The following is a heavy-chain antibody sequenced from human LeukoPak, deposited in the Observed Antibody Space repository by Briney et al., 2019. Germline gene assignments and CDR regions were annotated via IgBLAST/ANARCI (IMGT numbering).Heavy chain of an antibody. CDR1: GGSISSYY. CDR2: IYYSGST. V-gene: IGHV4-59*08. D-gene: IGHD6-19*01. CDR3: ARRVVRGSSGPRFDP. Sequence: SETLSLTCTVSGGSISSYYWSWIRQPPGKGLEWIGYIYYSGSTNYNPSLKSRVTISVDTSKNQFSLKLSSVTAADTAVYYCARRVVRGSSGPRFDPWGQGTLVTVSS. J-gene: IGHJ5*02.